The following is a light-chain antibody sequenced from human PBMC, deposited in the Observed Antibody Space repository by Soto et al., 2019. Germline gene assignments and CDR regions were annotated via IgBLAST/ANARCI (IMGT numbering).Light chain of an antibody. CDR2: GNS. V-gene: IGLV1-40*01. CDR1: SSNIGAGYD. CDR3: QSYDSSLSAYV. J-gene: IGLJ1*01. Sequence: QSVLAQPPSVSGAPGQKGTISCTGSSSNIGAGYDLHWYQQLPGTAPKLLLYGNSNRPSGVPDRFSGSKSGTSASLAITGLQAEDEADYYCQSYDSSLSAYVFGTGTKVTVL.